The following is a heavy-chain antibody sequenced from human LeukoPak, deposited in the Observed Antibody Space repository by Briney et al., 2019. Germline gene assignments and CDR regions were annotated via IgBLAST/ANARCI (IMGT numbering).Heavy chain of an antibody. V-gene: IGHV3-53*01. J-gene: IGHJ4*02. CDR3: ARVQSRWFGELLGYYFDY. CDR2: IYSGGST. Sequence: PGGSLRLSCAASGFTFSNAWMSWVRQAPGKGLEWVSVIYSGGSTYYADSVKGRFTISRDNSKNTLYLQMNSLRAEDTAVYYCARVQSRWFGELLGYYFDYWGQGTLVTVSS. CDR1: GFTFSNAW. D-gene: IGHD3-10*01.